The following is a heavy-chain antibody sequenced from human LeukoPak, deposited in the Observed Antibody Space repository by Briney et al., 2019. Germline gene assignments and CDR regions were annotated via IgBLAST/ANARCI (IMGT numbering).Heavy chain of an antibody. J-gene: IGHJ4*02. V-gene: IGHV3-30*18. CDR3: AKDLRYYHSSRYSDY. CDR1: GFTFSSYG. Sequence: GGSLRLSCAASGFTFSSYGMHWVRQAPGKGLEWVAVISYDGSNKYYADSVKGRFTISRDNSKNTLYLQMNSLRAEDTAVCYCAKDLRYYHSSRYSDYWGQGTLVTVSS. D-gene: IGHD3-22*01. CDR2: ISYDGSNK.